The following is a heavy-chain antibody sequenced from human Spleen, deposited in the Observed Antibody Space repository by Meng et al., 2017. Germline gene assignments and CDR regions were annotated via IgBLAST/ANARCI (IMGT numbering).Heavy chain of an antibody. CDR3: ARDEDISAAGKLFGDY. Sequence: GRWVEFGGEVKKPGASGKVSCKASGYTFPDYWLHWVRRAPGQGLEWMGRINPKSGDTHYAQRFQGRVTMTGDTSISTAYMELSGLRSDDTAMYYCARDEDISAAGKLFGDYWGQGTLVTVSS. CDR1: GYTFPDYW. D-gene: IGHD6-13*01. CDR2: INPKSGDT. J-gene: IGHJ4*02. V-gene: IGHV1-2*06.